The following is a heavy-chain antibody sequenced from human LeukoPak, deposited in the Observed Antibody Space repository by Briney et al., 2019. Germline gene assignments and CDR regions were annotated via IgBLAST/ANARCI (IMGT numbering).Heavy chain of an antibody. Sequence: GGSLRLSCAASGFTFSSYSMNWVRQAPGKGLEWVSSISSSSSYIYYADSVKGRFTISRDNAKNSLYLQMNSLRAEDTAVYYCTTGIAVAGIYSLYYYYYGMDVWGQGTTVTVSS. CDR2: ISSSSSYI. D-gene: IGHD6-19*01. CDR1: GFTFSSYS. V-gene: IGHV3-21*01. J-gene: IGHJ6*02. CDR3: TTGIAVAGIYSLYYYYYGMDV.